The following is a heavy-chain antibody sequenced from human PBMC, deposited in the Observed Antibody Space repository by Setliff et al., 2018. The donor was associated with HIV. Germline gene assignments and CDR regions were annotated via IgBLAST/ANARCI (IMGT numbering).Heavy chain of an antibody. Sequence: SETLSLTCTVSGGSISGYYWSWIRQSPGKGLEWIGYIYTSGSTKYNPSLKSRVTISLDTSRNQFSLKLTSVTAADSATYYCARWVYNSAWSLDYWGQGTLVTVSS. CDR2: IYTSGST. CDR1: GGSISGYY. V-gene: IGHV4-4*08. D-gene: IGHD6-19*01. CDR3: ARWVYNSAWSLDY. J-gene: IGHJ4*02.